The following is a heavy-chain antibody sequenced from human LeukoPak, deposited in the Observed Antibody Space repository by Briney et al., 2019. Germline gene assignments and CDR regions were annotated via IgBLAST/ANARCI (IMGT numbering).Heavy chain of an antibody. J-gene: IGHJ6*02. CDR3: ARIDIVVVPGAVASYGMDV. CDR1: GYSFTSYG. D-gene: IGHD2-2*01. CDR2: IGAYNGNT. Sequence: GASVKVSCKASGYSFTSYGISWVRQAPGQGLEWMGWIGAYNGNTRYAQKLQGRVTMTTDTSTSTAYMELRSLRSDDTAVYYCARIDIVVVPGAVASYGMDVWGRGTTVAVS. V-gene: IGHV1-18*01.